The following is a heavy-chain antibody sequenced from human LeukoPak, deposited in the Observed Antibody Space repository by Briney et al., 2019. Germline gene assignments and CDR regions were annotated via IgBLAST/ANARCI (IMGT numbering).Heavy chain of an antibody. J-gene: IGHJ4*02. CDR1: GGSFSGYY. CDR2: INHSGST. V-gene: IGHV4-34*01. CDR3: ARHPTFGGVIALDY. Sequence: SETLSLTCAVYGGSFSGYYWIWIRQPPGKGLEWIGEINHSGSTNYNPSLKSRVTISVDTSKNQFSLKLSSVTAADTAVYYCARHPTFGGVIALDYWGQGTLVTVSS. D-gene: IGHD3-16*02.